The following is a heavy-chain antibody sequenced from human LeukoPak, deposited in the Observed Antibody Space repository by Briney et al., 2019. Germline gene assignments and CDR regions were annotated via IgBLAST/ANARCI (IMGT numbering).Heavy chain of an antibody. D-gene: IGHD1-14*01. J-gene: IGHJ4*02. CDR2: INQGGSDK. Sequence: GGSLRLSCAASRFIFSKYAMSWVRQAPGKGLEWVANINQGGSDKYYVDSVKGRFTISRDNANNLLYLQMNSLRGEDTAVYYCTRDRSRAEDDWGQGTLVTVSS. CDR3: TRDRSRAEDD. CDR1: RFIFSKYA. V-gene: IGHV3-7*01.